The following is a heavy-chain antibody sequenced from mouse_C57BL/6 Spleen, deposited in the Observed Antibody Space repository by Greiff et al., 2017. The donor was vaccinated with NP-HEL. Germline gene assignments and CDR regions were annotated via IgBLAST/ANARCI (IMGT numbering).Heavy chain of an antibody. Sequence: EVQLQQSGPELVKPGASVKISCKASGYTFTDYYMNWVKQSHGKSLEWIGDINPNNGGTSYNQKFKGKATLTVDKSSSTAYMELRSLTSEDSAVYYCAENYGLAWFAYWGQGTLVTVSA. J-gene: IGHJ3*01. CDR3: AENYGLAWFAY. V-gene: IGHV1-26*01. CDR2: INPNNGGT. CDR1: GYTFTDYY. D-gene: IGHD2-2*01.